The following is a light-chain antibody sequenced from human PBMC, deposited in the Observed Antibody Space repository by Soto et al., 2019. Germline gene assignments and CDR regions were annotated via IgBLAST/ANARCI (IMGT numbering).Light chain of an antibody. V-gene: IGLV2-11*01. CDR3: CSYAGSYTWV. Sequence: QSALTQPRSVSGSPGQSVTTSCTGTNSDVGAYNYVSWYQQHPGKAPKLMLYDVSRRPSGVPDRFSGSKSGNTASLTISGLQAEDEADYCCCSYAGSYTWVFGGGTKVTVL. CDR1: NSDVGAYNY. J-gene: IGLJ3*02. CDR2: DVS.